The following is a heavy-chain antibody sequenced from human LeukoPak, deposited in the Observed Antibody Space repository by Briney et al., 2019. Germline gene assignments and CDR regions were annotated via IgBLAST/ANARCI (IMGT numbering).Heavy chain of an antibody. D-gene: IGHD1-26*01. Sequence: GRSLRLSCAASGFTFSSYAMSWVRQAPGKGLEWVSAISGSGGSTYYADSVKGRFTISRDNSKNTLYLQMNSLRAEDTAVYYCAKDLVGASHTPLYWGQGTLVTVSS. V-gene: IGHV3-23*01. CDR3: AKDLVGASHTPLY. CDR2: ISGSGGST. J-gene: IGHJ4*02. CDR1: GFTFSSYA.